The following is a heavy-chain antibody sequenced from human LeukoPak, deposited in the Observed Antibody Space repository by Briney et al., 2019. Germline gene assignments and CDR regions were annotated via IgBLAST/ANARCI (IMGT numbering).Heavy chain of an antibody. CDR2: ISYDGSNK. D-gene: IGHD2-2*01. J-gene: IGHJ4*02. CDR3: ARDQSGGGVVVPAAPDY. V-gene: IGHV3-30*03. CDR1: GFTFSSYG. Sequence: PGGSLRLSCAASGFTFSSYGMHWVRQAPGKGLEWVAVISYDGSNKYYADSVKGRFTISRDNSKNTLYLQMNSLRAEDTAVYYCARDQSGGGVVVPAAPDYWGQGTLVTVSS.